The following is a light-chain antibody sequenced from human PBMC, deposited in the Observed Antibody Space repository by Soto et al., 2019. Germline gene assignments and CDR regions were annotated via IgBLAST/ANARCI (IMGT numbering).Light chain of an antibody. CDR3: ATWDDSLDVHV. CDR1: SSNIGINT. Sequence: QSVLTQPPSASGTPGQTITISCSGGSSNIGINTVNWYEHLPGTAPRLLIYGNNQRPSGVPDRFSGSKSGTSASLAISGLQSEDEGHYYCATWDDSLDVHVFGTGTMLTVL. CDR2: GNN. V-gene: IGLV1-44*01. J-gene: IGLJ1*01.